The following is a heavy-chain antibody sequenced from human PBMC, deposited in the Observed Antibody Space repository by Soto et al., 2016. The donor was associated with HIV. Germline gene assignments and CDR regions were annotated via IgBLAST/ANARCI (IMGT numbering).Heavy chain of an antibody. J-gene: IGHJ6*02. D-gene: IGHD1-26*01. CDR1: GFTFNNHG. Sequence: EVQLVESGGGLVKPGGSLRLSCVVSGFTFNNHGMNWVRQTPGKGLEWVSSISGSGNYMFYADSVKGRFTISRDNAKNSLYLQMNSLSPEDTAIYYCARDLSRWEPHYYFNFGMDSGAKGHGHRLF. V-gene: IGHV3-21*01. CDR3: ARDLSRWEPHYYFNFGMDS. CDR2: ISGSGNYM.